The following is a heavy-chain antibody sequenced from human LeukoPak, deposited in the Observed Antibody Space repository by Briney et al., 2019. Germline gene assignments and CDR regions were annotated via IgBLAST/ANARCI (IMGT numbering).Heavy chain of an antibody. CDR1: GYSFTSYG. D-gene: IGHD3-3*01. J-gene: IGHJ6*02. CDR3: ARGYYDFWSGSYYYYYYGMDV. Sequence: ASVKVSCKASGYSFTSYGISWVRQAPGQGLEWMGWISACNGNTNYAQKLQGRVTMTTDTSTSTAYMELRSLRSDDTAVYYCARGYYDFWSGSYYYYYYGMDVWGQGTTVTVSS. CDR2: ISACNGNT. V-gene: IGHV1-18*01.